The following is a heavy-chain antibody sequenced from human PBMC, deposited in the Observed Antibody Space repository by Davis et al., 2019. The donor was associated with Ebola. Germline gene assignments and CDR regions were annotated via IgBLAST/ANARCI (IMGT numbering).Heavy chain of an antibody. D-gene: IGHD4-11*01. V-gene: IGHV4-39*07. Sequence: PSETLSLTCTVSGGSISSSSYYWGWIRQPPGKGLEWIGSIYYSGSTYYNPSLKSRVTISVDTSKNQFSLKLSSVTAADTAVYYCARALLRMTRSPLGYWGQGTLVTVSS. CDR3: ARALLRMTRSPLGY. CDR1: GGSISSSSYY. J-gene: IGHJ4*02. CDR2: IYYSGST.